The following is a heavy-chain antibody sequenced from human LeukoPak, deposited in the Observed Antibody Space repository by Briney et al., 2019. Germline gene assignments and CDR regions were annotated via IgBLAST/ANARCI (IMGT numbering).Heavy chain of an antibody. Sequence: GRSLRLSCAASGFTFSSHGMYWVRQAPGKGLEWVALIWYDGSKKNYADSVKGRFTISRDNSKNTLYLQMNSLRAEDTAVYYCARDIPRGSLDYWGQGTLVTVSS. CDR2: IWYDGSKK. CDR1: GFTFSSHG. V-gene: IGHV3-33*01. J-gene: IGHJ4*02. D-gene: IGHD2-15*01. CDR3: ARDIPRGSLDY.